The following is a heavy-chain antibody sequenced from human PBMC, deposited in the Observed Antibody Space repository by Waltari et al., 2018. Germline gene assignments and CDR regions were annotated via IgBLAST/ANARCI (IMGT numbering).Heavy chain of an antibody. CDR2: IKSDGSST. Sequence: ELQLEESGWGPVQPGGSLRLSCAASGFTFSRYWMHWDRQVPGKGLLWVSRIKSDGSSTTYADSVKGRFTISRDNAKDPLYLQMNSLRAEDTALYYCARDIGGYALDYWGQGTLVTVSS. J-gene: IGHJ4*02. V-gene: IGHV3-74*01. D-gene: IGHD5-18*01. CDR3: ARDIGGYALDY. CDR1: GFTFSRYW.